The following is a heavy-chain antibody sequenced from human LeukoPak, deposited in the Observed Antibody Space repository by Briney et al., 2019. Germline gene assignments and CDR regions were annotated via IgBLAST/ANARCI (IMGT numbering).Heavy chain of an antibody. Sequence: SETLSLTCTVSGYSISSGYYWGWIRQPPGKGLEWIGSIYHSGSTYYNPSLKSRVTISVDTSKNQFSLKLSSVTAADTAVYYCTTEGRYFDWFLEYFDYWGQGTLVTVSS. J-gene: IGHJ4*02. CDR2: IYHSGST. V-gene: IGHV4-38-2*02. CDR3: TTEGRYFDWFLEYFDY. CDR1: GYSISSGYY. D-gene: IGHD3-9*01.